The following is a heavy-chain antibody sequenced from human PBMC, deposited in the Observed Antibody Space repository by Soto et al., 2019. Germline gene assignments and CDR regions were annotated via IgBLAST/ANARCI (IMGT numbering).Heavy chain of an antibody. Sequence: GGSLRLSCAASGFTFSSYAMSWVRQAPGKGLEWVSAISGSGGSTYYADSVKGRFTISRDNSKNTLHLQMNSLRAEDTAVYYCAKVTTGGYYFDYWGQGTLVTVSS. D-gene: IGHD3-22*01. V-gene: IGHV3-23*01. J-gene: IGHJ4*02. CDR2: ISGSGGST. CDR1: GFTFSSYA. CDR3: AKVTTGGYYFDY.